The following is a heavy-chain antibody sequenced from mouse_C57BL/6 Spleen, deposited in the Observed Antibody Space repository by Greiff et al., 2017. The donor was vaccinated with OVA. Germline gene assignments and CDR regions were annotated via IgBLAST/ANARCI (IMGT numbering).Heavy chain of an antibody. D-gene: IGHD1-1*01. CDR1: GFTFSDYG. CDR2: ISSGSSTI. Sequence: EVKLVDSGGGLVKPGGSLKLSCAASGFTFSDYGMHWVRQAPEKGLEWVAYISSGSSTIYYADTVKGRFTISRDNAKNTLFLQMTSLRSEDTAMYYCARPFITTVVGNFDVWGTGTTVTVSS. J-gene: IGHJ1*03. CDR3: ARPFITTVVGNFDV. V-gene: IGHV5-17*01.